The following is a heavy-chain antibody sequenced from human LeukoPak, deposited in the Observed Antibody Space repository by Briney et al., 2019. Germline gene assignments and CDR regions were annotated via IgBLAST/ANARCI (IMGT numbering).Heavy chain of an antibody. Sequence: SGPTLLNPTQTLTLTCTFSGFSLSTSGVGVGWIRQPPGKALEWLSLTLWNDDKTYRRSLKSRLNITNDTSKNQVVLTRTNMDPVDTATYSYAHGVRDRYSDYFDYWGQGTLVTVSS. D-gene: IGHD5-18*01. J-gene: IGHJ4*02. CDR3: AHGVRDRYSDYFDY. CDR1: GFSLSTSGVG. V-gene: IGHV2-5*01. CDR2: TLWNDDK.